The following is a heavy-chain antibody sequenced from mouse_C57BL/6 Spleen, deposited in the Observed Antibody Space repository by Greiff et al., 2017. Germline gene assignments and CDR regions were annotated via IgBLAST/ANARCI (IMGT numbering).Heavy chain of an antibody. V-gene: IGHV14-3*01. J-gene: IGHJ1*03. Sequence: EVQLQQSVAELVRPGASVKLSCTASGFNIKNTYMHWVKQRPEQGLEWIGRIDPANGNTKYAPKFQGKATITADKSSNTAYLQLSSLTSEDTAIYYCARGNYYGSSYWYFDVWGTGTTVTVSS. CDR3: ARGNYYGSSYWYFDV. CDR1: GFNIKNTY. CDR2: IDPANGNT. D-gene: IGHD1-1*01.